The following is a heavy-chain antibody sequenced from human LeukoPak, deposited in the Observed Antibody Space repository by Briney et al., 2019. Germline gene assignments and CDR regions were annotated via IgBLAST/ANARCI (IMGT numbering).Heavy chain of an antibody. V-gene: IGHV4-59*01. D-gene: IGHD1-1*01. Sequence: PSETLSLTCTVSGASISTYYWSWIRQPPGTGLECIGYIYYSGSTNYNPSLKSRVTMSVDTSKNQFSLMLSSVTAADTAVYYCAIINTVWNAFDIWGQGTVVAVSS. CDR2: IYYSGST. CDR3: AIINTVWNAFDI. J-gene: IGHJ3*02. CDR1: GASISTYY.